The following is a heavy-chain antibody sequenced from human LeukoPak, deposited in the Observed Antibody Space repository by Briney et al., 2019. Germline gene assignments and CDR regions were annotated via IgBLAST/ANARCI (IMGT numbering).Heavy chain of an antibody. V-gene: IGHV4-39*01. CDR3: ARRYFYDSGGYYYYFDY. J-gene: IGHJ4*02. CDR1: GGSISSSSFY. Sequence: SETLSLTCTVSGGSISSSSFYWGWIRQPPGKGLEWIGSIYYSGSTYYNPSLKSRVTISVDTSKNQFSLKLSSVTAADTAVYYCARRYFYDSGGYYYYFDYWGQGTLVTVSS. D-gene: IGHD3-22*01. CDR2: IYYSGST.